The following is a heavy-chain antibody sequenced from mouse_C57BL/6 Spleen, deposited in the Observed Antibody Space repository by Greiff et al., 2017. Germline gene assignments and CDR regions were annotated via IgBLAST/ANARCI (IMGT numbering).Heavy chain of an antibody. D-gene: IGHD1-3*01. V-gene: IGHV1-52*01. CDR1: GYTFTSYW. CDR3: ERSAYNKGNWYFAV. CDR2: IDPSDSET. J-gene: IGHJ1*03. Sequence: VQLQQPGAELVRPGSSVKLSCKASGYTFTSYWMHWVKQRPIQGLEWIGNIDPSDSETHYNQKFKDKATLTVNKSSSTAYVQLSSLTSEDSAVYYCERSAYNKGNWYFAVWGTGTTVTVSS.